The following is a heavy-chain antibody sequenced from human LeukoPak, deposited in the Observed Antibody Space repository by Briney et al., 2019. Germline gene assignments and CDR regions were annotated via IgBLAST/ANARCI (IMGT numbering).Heavy chain of an antibody. V-gene: IGHV3-33*01. CDR3: TRYNSDHFDY. J-gene: IGHJ4*02. CDR1: GFTFGGYG. Sequence: GGSLRLSCAGSGFTFGGYGMHWFRQTPGKGLEWVAGIAYDGSRAHYADSVKGRFTISRDNSKNTMSVQMSDLRAEDTAVYYCTRYNSDHFDYWGQGTLVTVSS. D-gene: IGHD6-19*01. CDR2: IAYDGSRA.